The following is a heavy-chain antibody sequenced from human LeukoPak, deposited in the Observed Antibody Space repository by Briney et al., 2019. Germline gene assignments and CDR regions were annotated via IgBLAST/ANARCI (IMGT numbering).Heavy chain of an antibody. V-gene: IGHV4-39*07. D-gene: IGHD5-24*01. CDR3: ARKDGDI. J-gene: IGHJ3*02. CDR2: LYYSGSS. Sequence: SETLSLTCTVSGDSISSSNSYRGWIRQPPGKGLEWIGSLYYSGSSYYNPSLKSRVTISADTSKNQFSLKLSSVTAADTALYYCARKDGDIWGQGTRVTVSS. CDR1: GDSISSSNSY.